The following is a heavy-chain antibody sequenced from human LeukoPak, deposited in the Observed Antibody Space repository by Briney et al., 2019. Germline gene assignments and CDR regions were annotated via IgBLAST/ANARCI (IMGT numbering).Heavy chain of an antibody. Sequence: PGRSLRLSCAASGFTFSSYPMHWVRQAPSKGLEWLAIISYDGANKYYADSVKGRFTISRDNSRNTVSLQMNSLRLADTAVYYCARDDVYSGSVSRGSLDIWGRGILVIVSS. CDR2: ISYDGANK. V-gene: IGHV3-30-3*01. D-gene: IGHD3-10*01. CDR1: GFTFSSYP. CDR3: ARDDVYSGSVSRGSLDI. J-gene: IGHJ4*02.